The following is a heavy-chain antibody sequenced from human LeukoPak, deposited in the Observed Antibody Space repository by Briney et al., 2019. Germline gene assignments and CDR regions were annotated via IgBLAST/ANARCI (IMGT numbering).Heavy chain of an antibody. J-gene: IGHJ3*02. CDR2: INSDGSST. D-gene: IGHD5-24*01. V-gene: IGHV3-74*01. Sequence: GGSLRLSCAASGFTFSSYWMHWVRQAPGKGLVWVSRINSDGSSTGYADSVKGRFTISRDNAKNTLYLQMNSLRAEDTAVYYCARNRRDGYKNDAFDIWGQGTMVTVSS. CDR3: ARNRRDGYKNDAFDI. CDR1: GFTFSSYW.